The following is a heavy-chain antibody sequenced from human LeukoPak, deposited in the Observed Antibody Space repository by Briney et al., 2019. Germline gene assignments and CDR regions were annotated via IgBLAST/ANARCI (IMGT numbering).Heavy chain of an antibody. CDR2: IYSGGST. D-gene: IGHD3-10*01. CDR3: ARVLPGGGYGMDV. CDR1: GFTVSTNY. J-gene: IGHJ6*02. Sequence: GGSLRLSCAAPGFTVSTNYMSWVRQAPGKGLEWVSVIYSGGSTYYADSVKGRFTISRDNSKNTLYLQMNSLRAEDTAVYYCARVLPGGGYGMDVWGQGTTVTVSS. V-gene: IGHV3-66*01.